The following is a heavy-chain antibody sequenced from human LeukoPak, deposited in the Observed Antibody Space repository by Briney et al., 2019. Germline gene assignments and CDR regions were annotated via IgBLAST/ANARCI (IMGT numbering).Heavy chain of an antibody. CDR3: AELGITMIGGV. J-gene: IGHJ6*04. Sequence: GGSLRLTCAGSGLSVSYNYMTWVRQAPGKGLEWVSYISSSGSTIYYEYSVKGRFTISSDNANNSLYLQMNSLRAEDTAVYYCAELGITMIGGVWGKGTTVTISS. CDR2: ISSSGSTI. V-gene: IGHV3-11*04. D-gene: IGHD3-10*02. CDR1: GLSVSYNY.